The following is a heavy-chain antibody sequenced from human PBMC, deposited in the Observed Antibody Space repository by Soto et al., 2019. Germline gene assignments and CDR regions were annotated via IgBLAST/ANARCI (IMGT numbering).Heavy chain of an antibody. CDR2: IYSSAST. Sequence: QVQLQESGPGLVKPSETLSLTCTVSGGSISGYYWSWIRQPPGKGLQWIGYIYSSASTNYNPSLKSRVTISVDTSTNQFSLNLSSVTAADTAVYYCARQRRDFDYWGQGSLVTVSS. V-gene: IGHV4-59*08. CDR1: GGSISGYY. J-gene: IGHJ4*02. CDR3: ARQRRDFDY.